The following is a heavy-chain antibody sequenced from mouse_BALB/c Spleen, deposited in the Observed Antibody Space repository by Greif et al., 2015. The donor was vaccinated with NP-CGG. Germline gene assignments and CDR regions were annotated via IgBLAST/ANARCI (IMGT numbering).Heavy chain of an antibody. CDR3: ARGLPNYYGSMASMDY. CDR2: ILPGSGST. CDR1: GYTFSSYW. J-gene: IGHJ4*01. V-gene: IGHV1-9*01. Sequence: QVQLQQSGAELMKPGASVKISCKATGYTFSSYWIEWVKQRPGHGLEWIGEILPGSGSTNYNEKFKGKATFTADTSSNTAYMQLSSLPSEDSAVYYCARGLPNYYGSMASMDYWGQGTSVTVSS. D-gene: IGHD1-1*01.